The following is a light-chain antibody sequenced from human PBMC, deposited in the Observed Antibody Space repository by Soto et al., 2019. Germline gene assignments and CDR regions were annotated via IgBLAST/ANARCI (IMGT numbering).Light chain of an antibody. Sequence: QSVLTQPPSVSGAPGQRVTISCTGSSSNIGAGYDVHWYQQLPGTAPKLLIHGNSNRPSGVPDRFSGSKSGTSASLAITGLQAEDEADYYCQSYDSTLSARYVFGTGTKLTVL. CDR1: SSNIGAGYD. CDR2: GNS. J-gene: IGLJ1*01. CDR3: QSYDSTLSARYV. V-gene: IGLV1-40*01.